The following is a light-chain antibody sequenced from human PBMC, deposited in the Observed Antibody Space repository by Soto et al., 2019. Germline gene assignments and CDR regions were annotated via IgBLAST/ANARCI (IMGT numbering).Light chain of an antibody. J-gene: IGKJ2*01. V-gene: IGKV1-12*01. CDR1: QDIDRW. CDR3: QQAKSLPYT. CDR2: GAF. Sequence: DIQMTQSPSSVSVSVGDRVIITCRASQDIDRWLAWYQQRPGKARKLLLYGAFNLQSGVPSRFSGSGSGTDYTLTISSLQPEDFATYYCQQAKSLPYTFGQGTKLEIK.